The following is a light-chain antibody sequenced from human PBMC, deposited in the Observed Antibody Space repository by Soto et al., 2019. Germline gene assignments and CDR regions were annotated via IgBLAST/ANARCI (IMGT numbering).Light chain of an antibody. J-gene: IGKJ2*01. CDR3: QQYNNWQYT. Sequence: EIMMTQSPATLSVSPGERATLSCRASQSVSSNLAWYQQKPGQAPRLLIYDASTKATGIPARFSGSGSGTDFTLTISSLQSEYFAVYYCQQYNNWQYTFGQGTKLEIK. CDR2: DAS. V-gene: IGKV3-15*01. CDR1: QSVSSN.